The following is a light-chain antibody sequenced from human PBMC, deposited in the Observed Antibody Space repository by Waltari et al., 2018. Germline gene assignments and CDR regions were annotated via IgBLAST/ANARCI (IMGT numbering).Light chain of an antibody. J-gene: IGLJ2*01. V-gene: IGLV2-14*01. CDR1: SSDIGAYNY. CDR2: DVP. CDR3: SSYKSGSILL. Sequence: QSALTQPASVSGSPGQPITVSCTGSSSDIGAYNYVSWYQQHPGKAPKLLIFDVPTRPSGVSNRFSGSKSGNTASLTISGLQAEDEADYYCSSYKSGSILLFGGGTKVTVL.